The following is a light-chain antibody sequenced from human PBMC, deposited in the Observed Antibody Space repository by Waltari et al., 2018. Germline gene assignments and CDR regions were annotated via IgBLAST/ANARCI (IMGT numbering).Light chain of an antibody. Sequence: QSVLTQPPSASGTPGQRVTISCSGSRSNIGGNTVNWYQQLPGTAPKLLIYSNNRRPSGVPDRFSGSKSGTSASLAISGLQSEDEADYYCAAWDDSLNGWVFGGGTKLTVL. CDR2: SNN. CDR1: RSNIGGNT. CDR3: AAWDDSLNGWV. J-gene: IGLJ3*02. V-gene: IGLV1-44*01.